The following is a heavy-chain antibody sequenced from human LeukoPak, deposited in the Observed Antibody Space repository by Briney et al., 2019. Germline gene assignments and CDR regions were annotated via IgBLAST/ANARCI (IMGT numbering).Heavy chain of an antibody. CDR2: VNSDGSST. J-gene: IGHJ4*02. CDR1: GFTFRSYW. CDR3: AKGHITMVRGVFDY. V-gene: IGHV3-74*01. D-gene: IGHD3-10*01. Sequence: GGSLRLSCAASGFTFRSYWIHWVRQDPGKGLVWISRVNSDGSSTFYADSVKGRFTISRDNAKNTVYLQMNSLRAEDTAVYYCAKGHITMVRGVFDYWGQGTLVTVSS.